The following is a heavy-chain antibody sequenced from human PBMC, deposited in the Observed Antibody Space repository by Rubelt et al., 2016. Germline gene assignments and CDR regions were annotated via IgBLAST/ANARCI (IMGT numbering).Heavy chain of an antibody. CDR2: INQSGST. Sequence: QVQLQESGPGLVKSSQTLALTCTVSGDSISNGGYYWSWIRQHPGKGLEWIGEINQSGSTNYNPSLKSRVTISVDTSKNQFSLKLTSVTAADTAVYYCGRGIGSGSYYKYWGQGSLVTVSS. D-gene: IGHD3-10*01. J-gene: IGHJ4*02. CDR1: GDSISNGGYY. CDR3: GRGIGSGSYYKY. V-gene: IGHV4-31*03.